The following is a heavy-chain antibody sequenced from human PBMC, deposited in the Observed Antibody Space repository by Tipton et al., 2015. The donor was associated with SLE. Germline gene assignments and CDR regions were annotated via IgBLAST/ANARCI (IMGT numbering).Heavy chain of an antibody. Sequence: SLRLSCAASGFTFSSYSMNWVRQAPGKGLEWVSYISSSGSTIYYADSVKGRFTISRDNAKNSLYLQMNSLRAEDTAVYYCASWGLGGWYYFDYWGQGTLVTVSS. CDR2: ISSSGSTI. D-gene: IGHD6-19*01. CDR1: GFTFSSYS. CDR3: ASWGLGGWYYFDY. V-gene: IGHV3-48*04. J-gene: IGHJ4*02.